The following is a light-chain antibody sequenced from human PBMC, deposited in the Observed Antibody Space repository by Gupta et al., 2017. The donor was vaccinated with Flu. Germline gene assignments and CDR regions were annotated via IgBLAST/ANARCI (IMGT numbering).Light chain of an antibody. CDR2: NAS. V-gene: IGKV1-6*01. J-gene: IGKJ4*01. CDR3: QHDDNCPPT. CDR1: QDIRIT. Sequence: AIQMAQSPSSLSASVGDGVTVTFRASQDIRITLGWYQQKPGKAPKLLTYNASTVQTGVPSRFSGSGSGTDFTLTISSLQAEDFATYYCQHDDNCPPTFGGGTKVEIK.